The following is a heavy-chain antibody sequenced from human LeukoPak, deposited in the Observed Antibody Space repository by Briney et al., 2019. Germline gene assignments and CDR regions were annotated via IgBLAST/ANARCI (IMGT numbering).Heavy chain of an antibody. CDR2: IYYSGST. Sequence: PSETLSLTCTVSGGSISSYYWSWIRQPPGKGREWIGYIYYSGSTNYNPSLKSRVTISVDTSKNQFSLKLSSVTAADTAVYYCAGTYYYDSSGYSFDYWGQGTLVTVSS. V-gene: IGHV4-59*01. D-gene: IGHD3-22*01. CDR1: GGSISSYY. CDR3: AGTYYYDSSGYSFDY. J-gene: IGHJ4*02.